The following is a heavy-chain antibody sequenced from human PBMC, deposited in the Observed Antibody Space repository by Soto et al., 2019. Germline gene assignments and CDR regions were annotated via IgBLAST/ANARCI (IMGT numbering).Heavy chain of an antibody. CDR1: GFTFSSYA. CDR3: ARAYEGDYFDY. V-gene: IGHV3-30-3*01. J-gene: IGHJ4*02. CDR2: ISYDGSNK. D-gene: IGHD3-16*01. Sequence: VQLVESGGGVVQPGRSLRLSCAASGFTFSSYAMHWVRQAPGKGLEWVAVISYDGSNKYYADSVKGRFTISRDNSKNTLYLQMNSLRAEDTAAYYCARAYEGDYFDYWGQGTLVTVSS.